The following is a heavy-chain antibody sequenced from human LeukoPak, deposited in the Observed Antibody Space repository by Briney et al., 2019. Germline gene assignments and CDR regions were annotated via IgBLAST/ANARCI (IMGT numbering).Heavy chain of an antibody. V-gene: IGHV4-4*07. J-gene: IGHJ5*02. CDR1: GGSISSYY. D-gene: IGHD5-18*01. Sequence: PSETLSLTCTVSGGSISSYYWSWIRQPAEKGLEWIGRIYTSGSTNYNPSLKSRVTTSVDTSKNLFSLKLSSVTAADTAVYYCARDCLGGYSDRGWFDPWGQGTLVTVSS. CDR2: IYTSGST. CDR3: ARDCLGGYSDRGWFDP.